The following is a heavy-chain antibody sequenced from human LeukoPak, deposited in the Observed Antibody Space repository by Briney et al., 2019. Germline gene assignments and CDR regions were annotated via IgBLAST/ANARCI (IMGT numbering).Heavy chain of an antibody. Sequence: PGGSLRLSCAASGFTFSSYEMNWVRQAPGKGLEWVSYISSSGSTIYYADSVKGRFTISRDNAKNSLYLQMNSLRAEDTAVYYCAGGLWFGGPPNYWGQGTLVTVSS. CDR2: ISSSGSTI. CDR3: AGGLWFGGPPNY. J-gene: IGHJ4*02. V-gene: IGHV3-48*03. CDR1: GFTFSSYE. D-gene: IGHD3-10*01.